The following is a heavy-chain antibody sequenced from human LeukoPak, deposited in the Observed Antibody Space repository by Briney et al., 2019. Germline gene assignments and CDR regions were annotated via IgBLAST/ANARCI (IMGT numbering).Heavy chain of an antibody. CDR1: GIMFSGYW. CDR3: ASDGGPFDH. CDR2: IKQHGTEK. V-gene: IGHV3-7*01. D-gene: IGHD3-16*01. Sequence: GGSLRLSCTASGIMFSGYWLSWVRQAPGKGLEWVANIKQHGTEKYYVDSVKGRFTISRDDAKKSVYLQMNSLRAEDTAVYYCASDGGPFDHWGQGILVTVAS. J-gene: IGHJ4*02.